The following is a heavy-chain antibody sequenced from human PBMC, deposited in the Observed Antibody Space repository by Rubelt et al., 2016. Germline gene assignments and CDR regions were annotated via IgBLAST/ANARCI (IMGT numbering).Heavy chain of an antibody. Sequence: QLQLQESGPGLVKPSETLSLTCTVSGGSISSSSYYWGWIRQPPGKGLEWIGSIYYSGSTYYNPSLKSRVTISVDTSKNQFSLKLSSVTAADTAVYYCATLGYLKYGDPTRVDYWGQGTLVTVSS. D-gene: IGHD4-17*01. J-gene: IGHJ4*02. CDR2: IYYSGST. CDR1: GGSISSSSYY. V-gene: IGHV4-39*01. CDR3: ATLGYLKYGDPTRVDY.